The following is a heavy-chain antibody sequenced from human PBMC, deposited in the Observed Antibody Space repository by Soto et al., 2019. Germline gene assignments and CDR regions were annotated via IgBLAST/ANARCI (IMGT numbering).Heavy chain of an antibody. D-gene: IGHD3-22*01. J-gene: IGHJ4*02. Sequence: SVKVSCKASGGTFSRYAINWVRQAPGQGLEWMGGIIPVFGKANYAQKFQGRVTITADESTSTGYMELRSLTSEDTAVYYCARDGTLYDSSAYYYVYWGQGTLVTVSS. V-gene: IGHV1-69*13. CDR1: GGTFSRYA. CDR2: IIPVFGKA. CDR3: ARDGTLYDSSAYYYVY.